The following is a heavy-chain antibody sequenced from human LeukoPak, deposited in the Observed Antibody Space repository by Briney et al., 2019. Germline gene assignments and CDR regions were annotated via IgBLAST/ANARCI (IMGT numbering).Heavy chain of an antibody. CDR1: GFTFSTYA. V-gene: IGHV3-23*01. Sequence: GGSLRLSCAASGFTFSTYAMSWVRQAPGKGLEWVSAISGTGNSPYYGDSVKGRFTISRDNSKNTLYLQMNSLRAEDTAVYYCAKSQGGGAFDIWGQGTMVTVSS. J-gene: IGHJ3*02. CDR2: ISGTGNSP. CDR3: AKSQGGGAFDI. D-gene: IGHD2-15*01.